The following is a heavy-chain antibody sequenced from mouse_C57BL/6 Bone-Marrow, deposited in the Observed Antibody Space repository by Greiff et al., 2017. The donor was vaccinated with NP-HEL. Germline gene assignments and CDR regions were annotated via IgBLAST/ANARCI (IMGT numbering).Heavy chain of an antibody. J-gene: IGHJ1*03. CDR2: IYPRSGNT. Sequence: LVESGAELARPGASVKLSCKASGYTFTSYGISWVKQRTGQGLEWIGEIYPRSGNTYYNEKFKGKATLTADKSSSTAYMELRSLTSEDAAVYFCARGPYYGSSYWYFDVWGTGTTVTVSS. V-gene: IGHV1-81*01. CDR1: GYTFTSYG. D-gene: IGHD1-1*01. CDR3: ARGPYYGSSYWYFDV.